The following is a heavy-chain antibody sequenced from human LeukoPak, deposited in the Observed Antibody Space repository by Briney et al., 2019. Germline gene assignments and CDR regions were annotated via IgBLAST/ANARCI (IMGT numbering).Heavy chain of an antibody. CDR1: GGSISSGGYY. Sequence: SETLSLTCTVSGGSISSGGYYWSWIRQHPGKGLEWIGYIYYSGSTYYNPSLKSRVTISVDTSKNQFSLKLSSVTAADTAVYYCAAYDSSGYFDYWGQGTLVTVSS. CDR3: AAYDSSGYFDY. D-gene: IGHD3-22*01. V-gene: IGHV4-31*03. CDR2: IYYSGST. J-gene: IGHJ4*02.